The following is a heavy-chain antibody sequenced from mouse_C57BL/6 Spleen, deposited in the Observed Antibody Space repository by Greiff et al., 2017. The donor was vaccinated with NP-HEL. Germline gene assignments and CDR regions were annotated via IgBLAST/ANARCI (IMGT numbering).Heavy chain of an antibody. CDR2: ISSGSSTI. J-gene: IGHJ3*01. CDR3: ATGPAWFAY. CDR1: GFTFSDYG. Sequence: EVKLVESGGGLVKPGGSLKLSCAASGFTFSDYGMHWVRQAPEQGLEWVAYISSGSSTIYYADTVQGRFTISRDNAKNTLFLQMTSLRSEDTAMYYCATGPAWFAYWRQGTLVTVSA. V-gene: IGHV5-17*01.